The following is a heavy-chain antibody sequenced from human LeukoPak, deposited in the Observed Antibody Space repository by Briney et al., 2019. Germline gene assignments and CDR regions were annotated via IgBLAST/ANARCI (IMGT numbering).Heavy chain of an antibody. CDR3: ARVTYNGYQHFDY. V-gene: IGHV4-39*07. D-gene: IGHD3-10*01. Sequence: SETLSLTCIVSGGSISTNTYYWGWTRLPQGKGLEWIGEIHHRGTTYYNPSLRSRVTISVDTSKNQFSLRLTSVTAADTAVYYCARVTYNGYQHFDYWGQGNLVTVS. CDR2: IHHRGTT. J-gene: IGHJ4*02. CDR1: GGSISTNTYY.